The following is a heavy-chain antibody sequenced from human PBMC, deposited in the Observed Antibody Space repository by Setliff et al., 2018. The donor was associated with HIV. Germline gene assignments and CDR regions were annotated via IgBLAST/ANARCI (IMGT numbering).Heavy chain of an antibody. Sequence: SVKVSCKASGGSFGSYSISWVRQAPGQGLEWMGGIIPIFGTVNYAQRFQGRVTISADGSTSSAYMELNSLRSEDTAVYYCARARNKWGTFDYWGQGTLVTVSS. CDR1: GGSFGSYS. CDR3: ARARNKWGTFDY. D-gene: IGHD1-26*01. CDR2: IIPIFGTV. J-gene: IGHJ4*01. V-gene: IGHV1-69*13.